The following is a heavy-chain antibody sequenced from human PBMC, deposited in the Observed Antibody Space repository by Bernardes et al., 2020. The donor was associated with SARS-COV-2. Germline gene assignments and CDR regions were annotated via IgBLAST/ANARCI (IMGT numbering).Heavy chain of an antibody. CDR2: TYYRSKWYN. D-gene: IGHD5-18*01. J-gene: IGHJ4*02. Sequence: QTLSLTCVISGDSVSSNSVAWNWFRQSPSRGLEWLGRTYYRSKWYNEYAASVKSRITINPDTSKNHFSLQLNSVTPEDTAVYYCARAKDGYSDYWGQGTLVTVSS. CDR3: ARAKDGYSDY. V-gene: IGHV6-1*01. CDR1: GDSVSSNSVA.